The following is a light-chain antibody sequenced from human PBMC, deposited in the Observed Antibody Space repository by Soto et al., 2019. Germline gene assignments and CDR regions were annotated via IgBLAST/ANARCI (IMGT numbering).Light chain of an antibody. CDR1: QSISRC. V-gene: IGKV1-39*01. CDR3: QQSNSTPLS. Sequence: DIQMTQSPSSLSASVGDRVTITCRASQSISRCLNWYQQKPGKAPKLLIYAASSLQSGVPSRFSGSGSGTDFTLTISSLQPEDFATYYCQQSNSTPLSFGGGTKVEIK. CDR2: AAS. J-gene: IGKJ4*01.